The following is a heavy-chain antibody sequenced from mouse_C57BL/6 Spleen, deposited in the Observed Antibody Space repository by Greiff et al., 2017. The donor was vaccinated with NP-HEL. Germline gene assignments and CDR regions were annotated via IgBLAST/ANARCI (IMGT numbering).Heavy chain of an antibody. CDR2: INPNNGGT. D-gene: IGHD4-1*01. CDR1: GYTFTDYY. J-gene: IGHJ2*01. V-gene: IGHV1-26*01. Sequence: EVQLQQSGPELVKPGASVKISCKASGYTFTDYYMNWVKQSHGKSLEWIGDINPNNGGTSYNQKFKGKATLTVDKSSSTAYMELRSLTSEDSAVYYCARRLAGTKLFDYWGQGTTLTVSS. CDR3: ARRLAGTKLFDY.